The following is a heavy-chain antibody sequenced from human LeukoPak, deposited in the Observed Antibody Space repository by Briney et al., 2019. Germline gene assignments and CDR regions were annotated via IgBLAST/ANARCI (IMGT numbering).Heavy chain of an antibody. CDR3: AREVGANDAFDI. V-gene: IGHV4-59*01. J-gene: IGHJ3*02. CDR1: GGSFSGYY. Sequence: SETLSLTCAVYGGSFSGYYWSWIRQPPGKGLEWIGYIYYSGSTNYNPSLKSRVTISVDTSKNQFSLKLSSVTAADTAVYYCAREVGANDAFDIWGQGTMVTVSS. D-gene: IGHD1-26*01. CDR2: IYYSGST.